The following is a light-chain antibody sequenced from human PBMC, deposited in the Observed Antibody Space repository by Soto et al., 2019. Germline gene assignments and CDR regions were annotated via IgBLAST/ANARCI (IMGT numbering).Light chain of an antibody. V-gene: IGKV3-20*01. CDR2: GAS. CDR3: QLYGSSPRT. CDR1: QNVISRY. Sequence: EIVMTQAPGTLSLSPGEGGTVSCRPSQNVISRYLAWYQQTPGQAPRLLIHGASIRAPGIPDRFSGSRSGTDFTLTISRLERADFAVYYCQLYGSSPRTFGQGTKVDIK. J-gene: IGKJ1*01.